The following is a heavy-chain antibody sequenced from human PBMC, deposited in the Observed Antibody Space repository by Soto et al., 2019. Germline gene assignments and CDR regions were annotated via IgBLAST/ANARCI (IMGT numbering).Heavy chain of an antibody. D-gene: IGHD6-19*01. Sequence: ASVQVSCKASGYTFTSYGISWVRQALGQGLEWMGWISAYNGNTNYAQKLQGRVTMTTDTSTSTAYMELRSLRSDDTAVYYCASSSSGWYLRGMDVWGQGTTVTVSS. CDR2: ISAYNGNT. CDR3: ASSSSGWYLRGMDV. CDR1: GYTFTSYG. J-gene: IGHJ6*02. V-gene: IGHV1-18*01.